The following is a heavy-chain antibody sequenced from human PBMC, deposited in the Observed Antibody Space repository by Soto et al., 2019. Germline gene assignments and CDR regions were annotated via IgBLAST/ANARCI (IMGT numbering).Heavy chain of an antibody. D-gene: IGHD2-15*01. J-gene: IGHJ6*02. V-gene: IGHV4-59*01. CDR1: GGSIRSYY. CDR2: IYYSGST. CDR3: ARIGSGNYYGMDV. Sequence: SETLSLTCTVSGGSIRSYYWSWIRQPPGKGLEWIGNIYYSGSTDYNPSLKSRVTISVDTSKNRFSLKLSYVTAADTAVYYWARIGSGNYYGMDVWGQGTTVTVSS.